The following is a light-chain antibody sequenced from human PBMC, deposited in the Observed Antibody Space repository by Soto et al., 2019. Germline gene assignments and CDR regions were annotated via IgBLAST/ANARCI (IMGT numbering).Light chain of an antibody. V-gene: IGLV2-18*01. CDR2: EVI. CDR3: TLYTSENAYV. Sequence: QSALTQTPSVSGSPGQSVTISCTGTSTDFVSYNRVSWYQQPPGTAPKLMIYEVIKRPSGVPDRFSGSKSGNTASLTISGLQAADEADYYCTLYTSENAYVFGTGTKLTVL. J-gene: IGLJ1*01. CDR1: STDFVSYNR.